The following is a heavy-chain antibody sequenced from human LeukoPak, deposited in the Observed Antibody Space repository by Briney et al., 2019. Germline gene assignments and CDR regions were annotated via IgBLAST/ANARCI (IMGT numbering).Heavy chain of an antibody. CDR2: IIPIFGTA. CDR3: ARTYYDFWSGYSGPFDY. J-gene: IGHJ4*02. V-gene: IGHV1-69*13. Sequence: ASVKVSCKASGGTFGSYAISWVRQAPGQGLEWMGGIIPIFGTANYAQKFQGRVTITADESTSTAYMELSSLRSEDTAVYYCARTYYDFWSGYSGPFDYWGQGTLVTVSS. D-gene: IGHD3-3*01. CDR1: GGTFGSYA.